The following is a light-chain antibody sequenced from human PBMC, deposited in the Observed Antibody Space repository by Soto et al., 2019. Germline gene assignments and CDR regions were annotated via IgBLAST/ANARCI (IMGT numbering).Light chain of an antibody. J-gene: IGKJ1*01. Sequence: EIVLTQSPATLSVSPGERATLSCRASQSFSSNLAWYHQKPGQTPSLLIYGASTSATDIPSRFSGSGSGTEFTLTISSLQSEGFAVDYCQQYNSWPKALGQGNKVEI. CDR3: QQYNSWPKA. CDR1: QSFSSN. V-gene: IGKV3-15*01. CDR2: GAS.